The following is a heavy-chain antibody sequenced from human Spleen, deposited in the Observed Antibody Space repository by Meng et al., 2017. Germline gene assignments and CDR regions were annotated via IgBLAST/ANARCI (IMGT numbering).Heavy chain of an antibody. CDR2: ISSSGSTI. Sequence: GESLKISCAASGFTFSSYEMNWVRQAPGKGLEWVSYISSSGSTIYYADSVKGRFTISRDNAKNTLYLQMNSQRAEDTAVYYCAKDRPYYYDSSGYSLDAFDIWGQGTMVTVSS. V-gene: IGHV3-48*03. J-gene: IGHJ3*02. D-gene: IGHD3-22*01. CDR3: AKDRPYYYDSSGYSLDAFDI. CDR1: GFTFSSYE.